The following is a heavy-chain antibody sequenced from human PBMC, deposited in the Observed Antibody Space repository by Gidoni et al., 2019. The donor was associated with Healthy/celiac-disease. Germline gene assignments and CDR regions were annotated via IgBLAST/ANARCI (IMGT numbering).Heavy chain of an antibody. J-gene: IGHJ4*02. CDR3: ARSSRYYYESSGYFDY. V-gene: IGHV5-51*01. D-gene: IGHD3-22*01. Sequence: EGQLVQSGAEVKKPGVSLKISCKGSGYSFTTYWIGWVRQMPGKGLEWMGIFYPGDTDTRYRPSVQGQVTISVDKSISTAYLQWSSLKASDTAMYYCARSSRYYYESSGYFDYWGQGTLVTVSS. CDR1: GYSFTTYW. CDR2: FYPGDTDT.